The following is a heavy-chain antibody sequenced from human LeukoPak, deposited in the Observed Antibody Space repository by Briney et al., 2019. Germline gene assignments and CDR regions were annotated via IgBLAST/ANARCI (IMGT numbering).Heavy chain of an antibody. CDR1: VYTFRSYA. J-gene: IGHJ4*02. CDR2: VSPYTGHT. Sequence: ASVKVSCKASVYTFRSYALTWVRQAPGQGLEWMGWVSPYTGHTEYAQTFQGRVTMTADTSTTTSYLELRSLRSDDTAMYFCARESDYGGNYYYLDSWGQGTLVTVSS. D-gene: IGHD4-23*01. CDR3: ARESDYGGNYYYLDS. V-gene: IGHV1-18*04.